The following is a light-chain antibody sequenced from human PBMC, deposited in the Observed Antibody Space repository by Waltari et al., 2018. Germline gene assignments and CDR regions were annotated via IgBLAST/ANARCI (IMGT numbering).Light chain of an antibody. CDR1: QSMSSF. J-gene: IGKJ3*01. Sequence: DIQVTQSPSSLSASVGDRVTITCRASQSMSSFLNWYQQKPGKAPRLLISATSNLQSGVPSRFSGSGSGAACTLTINSLQPEDFATYYCLQSYSLSLFTFGPGTRVDIK. CDR3: LQSYSLSLFT. CDR2: ATS. V-gene: IGKV1-39*01.